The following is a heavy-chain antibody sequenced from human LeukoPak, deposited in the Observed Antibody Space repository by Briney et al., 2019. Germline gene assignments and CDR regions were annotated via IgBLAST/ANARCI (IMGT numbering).Heavy chain of an antibody. J-gene: IGHJ4*02. CDR2: IHHSGST. V-gene: IGHV4-4*02. CDR3: ARDLREDSSGYYFDY. CDR1: GGSISSTNW. Sequence: KSSETLSLTCAVSGGSISSTNWWSWVRPPPGKGLEWIGEIHHSGSTNYNPSLKSRVTMSVDTSKNQFSLKLSSVTAADTAVYYCARDLREDSSGYYFDYWGQGTLVTVSS. D-gene: IGHD3-22*01.